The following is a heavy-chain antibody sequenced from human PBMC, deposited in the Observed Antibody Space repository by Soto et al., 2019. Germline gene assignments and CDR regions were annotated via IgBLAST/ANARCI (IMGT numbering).Heavy chain of an antibody. J-gene: IGHJ6*02. CDR3: ARGDATQLGVTSYYGMDV. CDR1: GGSLTNYG. D-gene: IGHD3-10*01. V-gene: IGHV1-69*05. CDR2: IIPVFGTA. Sequence: QVQLVQSGAEVKKPGSSVKVSCKASGGSLTNYGVSWVRQAPGQGLEWMGGIIPVFGTANYAQKFQGRVKIATDEAKSTVFMDVRSLRSEDTAVYYCARGDATQLGVTSYYGMDVWGQGTTVTVSS.